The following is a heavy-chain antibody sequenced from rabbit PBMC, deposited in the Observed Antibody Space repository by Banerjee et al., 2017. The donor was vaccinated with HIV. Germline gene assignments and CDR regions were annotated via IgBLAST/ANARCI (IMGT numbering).Heavy chain of an antibody. CDR1: GFSFSNKAV. J-gene: IGHJ4*01. CDR2: INAVTGKA. Sequence: QERLVESGGGLVKPEGSLKLSCTASGFSFSNKAVMCWVRQAPGKGLEWIACINAVTGKAVYASWAKGRFTFSKTSSTTVTLQMTSLTVADTATYFCARAGEGGDGYLNLWGQGTLVTVS. D-gene: IGHD5-1*01. V-gene: IGHV1S45*01. CDR3: ARAGEGGDGYLNL.